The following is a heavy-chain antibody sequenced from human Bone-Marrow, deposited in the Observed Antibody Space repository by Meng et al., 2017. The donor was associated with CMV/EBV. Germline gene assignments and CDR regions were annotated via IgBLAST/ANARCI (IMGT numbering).Heavy chain of an antibody. CDR1: GGSISSSSYY. Sequence: GSLRLSCTVSGGSISSSSYYWGWIRQPPGKGLEWIGSIYYSGSTYYNPSLKSRVTISVDTSKNQFSLKLSSVTAADTAVYYCAREGRGYGFWGQGPLVTVSS. CDR2: IYYSGST. D-gene: IGHD3-22*01. J-gene: IGHJ4*02. V-gene: IGHV4-39*07. CDR3: AREGRGYGF.